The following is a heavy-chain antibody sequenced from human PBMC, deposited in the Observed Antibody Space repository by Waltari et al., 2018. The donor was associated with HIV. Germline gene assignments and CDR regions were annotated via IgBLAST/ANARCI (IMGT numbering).Heavy chain of an antibody. CDR3: VRDPKTSWGELDY. V-gene: IGHV3-48*02. D-gene: IGHD3-16*01. J-gene: IGHJ4*02. CDR1: GFVFSSYS. CDR2: ISSSGSTI. Sequence: EVQLVESGGGLVQPEESLRLSCAASGFVFSSYSMNLVRQAPGEGLELISFISSSGSTIYYADFVKGRFTVSRDNAENSLYLQMNSLRDEDTAVYYCVRDPKTSWGELDYWGQGTLVAVSS.